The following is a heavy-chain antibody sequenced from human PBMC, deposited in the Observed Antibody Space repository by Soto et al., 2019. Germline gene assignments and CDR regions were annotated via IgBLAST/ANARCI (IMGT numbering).Heavy chain of an antibody. Sequence: QVQLVQSGAEEKKPGASVKVSCKASGYTFTGYAMHWVRQAPGQRLEWMGWINAGNGNTKYSQKFQGRVTITRDTAASTADMELSSLRSEDTAVYYCARAVAVAADVDSWGQGTLVTVSS. CDR3: ARAVAVAADVDS. CDR1: GYTFTGYA. CDR2: INAGNGNT. D-gene: IGHD6-19*01. J-gene: IGHJ4*02. V-gene: IGHV1-3*05.